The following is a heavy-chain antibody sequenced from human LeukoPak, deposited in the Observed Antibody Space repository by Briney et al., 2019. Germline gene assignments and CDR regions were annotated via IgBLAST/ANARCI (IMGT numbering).Heavy chain of an antibody. CDR1: GYSISSGYY. CDR2: IYHSGST. V-gene: IGHV4-38-2*01. J-gene: IGHJ5*02. Sequence: SETLSLTCAVSGYSISSGYYWGWIRQPPGKRLEWSGRIYHSGSTYYNTSLKSRVTISVDTSKNQFSLELSSVTGADTAVYYCARATTVTTGTWFDPWGQGTLVTVSS. D-gene: IGHD4-17*01. CDR3: ARATTVTTGTWFDP.